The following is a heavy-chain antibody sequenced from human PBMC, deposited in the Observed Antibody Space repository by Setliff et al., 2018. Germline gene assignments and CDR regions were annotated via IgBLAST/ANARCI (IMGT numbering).Heavy chain of an antibody. D-gene: IGHD2-2*01. CDR2: ISGSGGST. Sequence: PGGSLRLSCAASGFTFSSYAMSWVRQAPGKGLEWVSAISGSGGSTYYADSVKGRFTISRDNSKNTLYLQMNSLRAEDTAVYYCAKVPGAIVVVPAAAWFDPWGQGTLVTVSS. J-gene: IGHJ5*02. V-gene: IGHV3-23*01. CDR1: GFTFSSYA. CDR3: AKVPGAIVVVPAAAWFDP.